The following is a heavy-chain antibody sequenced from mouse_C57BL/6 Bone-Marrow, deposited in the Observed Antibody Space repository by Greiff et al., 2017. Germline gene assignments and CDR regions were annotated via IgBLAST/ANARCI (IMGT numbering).Heavy chain of an antibody. CDR2: IYPGGGYT. J-gene: IGHJ2*01. CDR3: ARWVRRYYFDY. D-gene: IGHD2-13*01. CDR1: GYTFTNYW. Sequence: QVQLKQSGAELVRPGTSVKMSCKASGYTFTNYWIGWAKQRPGHGLEWIGDIYPGGGYTNYNEKFKGKATLTADKSSSTAYMQFSSLTSEDSAIYYCARWVRRYYFDYWGQGTTLTVSS. V-gene: IGHV1-63*01.